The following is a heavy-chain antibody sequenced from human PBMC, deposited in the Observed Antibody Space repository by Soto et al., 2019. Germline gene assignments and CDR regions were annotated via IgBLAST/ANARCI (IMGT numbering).Heavy chain of an antibody. CDR1: GGSISSSSYY. V-gene: IGHV4-39*01. D-gene: IGHD6-19*01. J-gene: IGHJ4*02. CDR2: IYYSGST. CDR3: ARLNPLGLDFDY. Sequence: TLSLTCTVSGGSISSSSYYWGWIRQPPGKGLEWIGSIYYSGSTYYNPSLKSRVTISVDTSKNQFSLKLSFVTAADTAVYYCARLNPLGLDFDYWGQGTLVTVSS.